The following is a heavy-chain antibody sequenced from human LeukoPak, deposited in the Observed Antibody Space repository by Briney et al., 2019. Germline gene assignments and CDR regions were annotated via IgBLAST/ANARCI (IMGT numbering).Heavy chain of an antibody. CDR3: ARDWVVRGVIVY. J-gene: IGHJ4*02. CDR1: GGTFSSYA. CDR2: IIPIFGTA. V-gene: IGHV1-69*13. D-gene: IGHD3-10*01. Sequence: SVKVSCKASGGTFSSYAISWVRQAPGQGLEWMGGIIPIFGTANYAQKFQGRVTITADEFTSTAYMELSSLRSEDTAVYYCARDWVVRGVIVYWGQGTLVTVSS.